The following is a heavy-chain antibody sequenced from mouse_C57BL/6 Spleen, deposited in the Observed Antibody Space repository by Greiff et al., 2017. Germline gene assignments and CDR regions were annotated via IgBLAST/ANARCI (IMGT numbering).Heavy chain of an antibody. CDR3: ARSDYYGSSGYWYFDV. D-gene: IGHD1-1*01. CDR2: IYPYNGVS. J-gene: IGHJ1*01. CDR1: GYSFTGYY. V-gene: IGHV1-31*01. Sequence: VQLQQSGPELVKPGASVKISCKASGYSFTGYYMHWVQQSHGNILDWIGYIYPYNGVSSYNQTFKGKATLTVDKSSSTAYMELRSLTAEDSAVYYCARSDYYGSSGYWYFDVWGAGTTVTVYS.